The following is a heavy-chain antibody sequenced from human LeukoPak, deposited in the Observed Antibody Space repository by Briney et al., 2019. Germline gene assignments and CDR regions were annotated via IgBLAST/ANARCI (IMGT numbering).Heavy chain of an antibody. J-gene: IGHJ5*02. CDR2: IYYSGRT. CDR1: GGSVSRGSYY. CDR3: ARTNVLGFLEWFNWFDP. Sequence: PSETLSLTCTVSGGSVSRGSYYWSWIRQPPGKGLEWIGYIYYSGRTNYNPSLKRRATISVDTSKNQFSLKLSSVTAADTAVYYCARTNVLGFLEWFNWFDPWGQGTLVTVSS. V-gene: IGHV4-61*01. D-gene: IGHD3-3*01.